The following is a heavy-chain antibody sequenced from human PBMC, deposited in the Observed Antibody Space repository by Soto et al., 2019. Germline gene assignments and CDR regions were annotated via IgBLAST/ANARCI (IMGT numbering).Heavy chain of an antibody. CDR2: ISGSGATT. Sequence: DVQLLESGGGLVQPGGSLRLSCAASGFSFSSYAMSWVRQAPGTGLEWVSVISGSGATTFYRESVKGRFTISRDNSKNTVYLQLNSLRADDTALYYCAKDHGGDYGDPLYFFDYWGQGALVIVSS. D-gene: IGHD4-17*01. CDR1: GFSFSSYA. V-gene: IGHV3-23*01. J-gene: IGHJ4*02. CDR3: AKDHGGDYGDPLYFFDY.